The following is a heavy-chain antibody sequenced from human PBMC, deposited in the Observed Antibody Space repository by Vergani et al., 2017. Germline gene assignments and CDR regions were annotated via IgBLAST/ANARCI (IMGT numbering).Heavy chain of an antibody. CDR3: APLEYQLLYGDWFDP. Sequence: QLQLQESGPGLVKPSEALSLTCTVSGGSISSSSYYWGWIRQPPGKGLEWIGSIYYSGSTYYNPSLKSRVTISVDTSKNQFSLKLSSVTAADTAVYDCAPLEYQLLYGDWFDPWGQGTLVTVSS. CDR2: IYYSGST. D-gene: IGHD2-2*02. CDR1: GGSISSSSYY. J-gene: IGHJ5*02. V-gene: IGHV4-39*01.